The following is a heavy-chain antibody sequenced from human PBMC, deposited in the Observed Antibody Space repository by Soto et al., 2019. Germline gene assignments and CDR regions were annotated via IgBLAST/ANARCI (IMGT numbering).Heavy chain of an antibody. J-gene: IGHJ6*02. CDR2: IIPIFGTA. D-gene: IGHD5-18*01. Sequence: ASVKVSCKASGGTFSSYAISWVRQAPGQGLEWMGGIIPIFGTANYAQKFQGRVTITADESTSTAYMELSSLRSEDTAVYYCARDRRGYSYGSRYYGMDVWGQGTTVTVSS. CDR3: ARDRRGYSYGSRYYGMDV. CDR1: GGTFSSYA. V-gene: IGHV1-69*13.